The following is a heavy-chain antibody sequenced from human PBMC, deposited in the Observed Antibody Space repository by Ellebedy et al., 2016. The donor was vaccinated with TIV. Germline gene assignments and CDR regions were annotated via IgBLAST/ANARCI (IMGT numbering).Heavy chain of an antibody. V-gene: IGHV4-34*01. CDR2: INHSGST. CDR3: ARGGYYDYVWGSYRYPSYFDY. Sequence: SETLSLTXAVYGGSFSGYYWSWIRQPPGKGLEWIGEINHSGSTNYNPSLKSRVTISVDTSKNQFSLKLSSVTAADTAVYYCARGGYYDYVWGSYRYPSYFDYWGQGTLVTVSS. D-gene: IGHD3-16*02. J-gene: IGHJ4*02. CDR1: GGSFSGYY.